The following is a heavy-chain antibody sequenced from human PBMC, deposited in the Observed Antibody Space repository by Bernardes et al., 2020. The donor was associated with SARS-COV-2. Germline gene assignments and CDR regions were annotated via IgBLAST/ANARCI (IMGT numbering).Heavy chain of an antibody. CDR2: IYWNSVTT. CDR1: GFTFRDYA. D-gene: IGHD2-2*01. V-gene: IGHV3-9*01. J-gene: IGHJ4*02. Sequence: GGSQRLSCAASGFTFRDYAMHWVRQAPGKGLEWVSGIYWNSVTTGNADSVKGRFTISRDNAKNSLYLQMNSLRAEDAVFYYCAKGTYCTTTSCYSFDYWGQGTLVTVSS. CDR3: AKGTYCTTTSCYSFDY.